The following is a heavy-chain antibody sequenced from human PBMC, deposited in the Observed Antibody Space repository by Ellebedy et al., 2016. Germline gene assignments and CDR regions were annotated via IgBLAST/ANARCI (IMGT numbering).Heavy chain of an antibody. Sequence: SETLSLTXTVSGGSITTRSDYLGWIRQPPGKTLEWIGAIYFSGYAQYNPSLKSRVTLSVDTSKNQFSLKLTSVTAADTAVYYCARETGEETDDDVDKGDYYFYYGMDVWGQGTSVTVSS. V-gene: IGHV4-39*07. CDR2: IYFSGYA. J-gene: IGHJ6*02. CDR3: ARETGEETDDDVDKGDYYFYYGMDV. D-gene: IGHD2-8*02. CDR1: GGSITTRSDY.